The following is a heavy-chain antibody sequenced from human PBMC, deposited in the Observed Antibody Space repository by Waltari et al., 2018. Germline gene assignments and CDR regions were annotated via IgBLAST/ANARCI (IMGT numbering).Heavy chain of an antibody. Sequence: DVQLVESGGGLVQPGGSLRLSCEGYGFSINTYSMYWVRLATGKGLVWCAFRIVRRSIGFYYSDSVKGRFTVSRDNDKNSLYLQMNNLRAEDTALYYCARIRGTLGHYYAMDVWGHGTTVTVSS. CDR1: GFSINTYS. CDR2: RIVRRSI. J-gene: IGHJ6*02. CDR3: ARIRGTLGHYYAMDV. D-gene: IGHD1-26*01. V-gene: IGHV3-48*04.